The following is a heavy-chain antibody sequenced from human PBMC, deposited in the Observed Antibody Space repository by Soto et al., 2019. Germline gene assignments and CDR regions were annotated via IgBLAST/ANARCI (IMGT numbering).Heavy chain of an antibody. CDR2: ISGSDDST. D-gene: IGHD6-6*01. CDR1: GFTFSSYA. J-gene: IGHJ4*02. V-gene: IGHV3-23*01. CDR3: AKRSSSSTFDY. Sequence: EVQLLESGGGLVQPGESLRLSCEASGFTFSSYAMSWVRQAPGKGLEWVSGISGSDDSTYYADSVKGRFTISRDNSKNTLYLQMNSLRAEDTAVYYCAKRSSSSTFDYWGQGTLVTVSS.